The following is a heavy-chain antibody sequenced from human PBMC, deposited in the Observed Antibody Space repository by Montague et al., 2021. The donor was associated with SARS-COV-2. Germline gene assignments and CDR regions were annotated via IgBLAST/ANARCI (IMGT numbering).Heavy chain of an antibody. CDR1: GGSISSPDYY. CDR3: ARQLPSYCATNKCYPYDFDG. J-gene: IGHJ4*03. D-gene: IGHD2-8*01. Sequence: SETLSLTCTVSGGSISSPDYYWGWIRQSPGKGLEWIGSISYTGSTYYNPSLRSRVSFSMDTSKNHFSLNLSSVTVADTAVYFCARQLPSYCATNKCYPYDFDGWGQGAMVTVSS. CDR2: ISYTGST. V-gene: IGHV4-39*01.